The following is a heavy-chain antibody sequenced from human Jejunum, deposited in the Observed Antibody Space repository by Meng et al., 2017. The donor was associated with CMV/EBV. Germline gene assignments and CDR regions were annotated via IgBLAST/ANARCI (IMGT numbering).Heavy chain of an antibody. CDR3: ARGPLGQVGPAATQMDY. V-gene: IGHV3-21*01. CDR1: SYI. CDR2: ISSSGSVQ. D-gene: IGHD2-2*01. Sequence: SYIMHGVRQAPGKGLVWVSSISSSGSVQNYPGSVKGRFTISRDNAKNSLYLQMNSVRADDTAVYYCARGPLGQVGPAATQMDYWGQGTLVTVSS. J-gene: IGHJ4*02.